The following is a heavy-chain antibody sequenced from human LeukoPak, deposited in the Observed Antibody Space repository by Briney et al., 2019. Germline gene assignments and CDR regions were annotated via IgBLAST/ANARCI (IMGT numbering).Heavy chain of an antibody. CDR1: GGSISATKL. J-gene: IGHJ4*02. D-gene: IGHD5-18*01. CDR2: IHQDGST. CDR3: ARTWIQLWLFDY. Sequence: SGTLSLTCAVSGGSISATKLWSWVRQSPGAGLEWLGEIHQDGSTNYNPSFRSRVTMSIDRSKNQFSLNMRSVTAADTAVYYCARTWIQLWLFDYWGQGTLVTVSS. V-gene: IGHV4-4*02.